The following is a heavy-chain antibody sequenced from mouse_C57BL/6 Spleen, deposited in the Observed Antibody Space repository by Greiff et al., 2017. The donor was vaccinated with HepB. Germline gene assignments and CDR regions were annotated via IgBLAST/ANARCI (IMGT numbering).Heavy chain of an antibody. CDR2: IDPEDGDT. V-gene: IGHV14-1*01. Sequence: EVKLVESGAELVRPGASVKLSCTASGFNIKDYYMHWVKQRPEQGLEWIGRIDPEDGDTEYAPKFQGKATMTADTSSNTAYLQLSSLTSEDTAVYYCTLDYYGSSYPAWFAYWGQGTLVTVSA. D-gene: IGHD1-1*01. J-gene: IGHJ3*01. CDR1: GFNIKDYY. CDR3: TLDYYGSSYPAWFAY.